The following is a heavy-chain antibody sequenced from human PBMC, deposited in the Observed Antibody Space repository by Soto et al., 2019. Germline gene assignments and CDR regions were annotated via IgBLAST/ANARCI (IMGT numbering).Heavy chain of an antibody. D-gene: IGHD2-8*01. CDR2: IDGDDAK. Sequence: SGPTLVNPTQTLTLICTFSGFSLSTTGMCVSWNRQPPGKALEWLARIDGDDAKYYNTSLETRLTISKDTSKNQVVLTMTNVDPVDTATYYCARIRGTRYFVSGICSGEYTYHQYGMDVWGQGTTVTVSS. J-gene: IGHJ6*02. V-gene: IGHV2-70*11. CDR3: ARIRGTRYFVSGICSGEYTYHQYGMDV. CDR1: GFSLSTTGMC.